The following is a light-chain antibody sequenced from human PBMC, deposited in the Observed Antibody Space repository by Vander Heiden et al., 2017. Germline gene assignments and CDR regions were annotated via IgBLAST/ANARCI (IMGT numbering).Light chain of an antibody. Sequence: QMTQSPSSLSASVGDRVTITCRASLDIRIDLGWYQQRPGKAPKLLIYDATRLQSGVPSRFSGRGSGTDFTLTISRLHSDDFATYYCQQDYNYPFTFGHGTKVEIK. CDR3: QQDYNYPFT. V-gene: IGKV1-6*02. CDR2: DAT. CDR1: LDIRID. J-gene: IGKJ3*01.